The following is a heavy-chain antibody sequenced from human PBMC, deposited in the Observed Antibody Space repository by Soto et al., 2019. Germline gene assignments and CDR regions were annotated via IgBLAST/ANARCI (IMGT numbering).Heavy chain of an antibody. J-gene: IGHJ3*02. CDR3: ARVKSITIFGVALDAFDI. Sequence: PSETLSLTCTVSGGSISSYYWSWIRQPPGKGLEWIGYIYYSGSTNYNPSLKSRVTISVDTSKNQFSLKLSSVTAADTAVYYCARVKSITIFGVALDAFDIWGQGTMVTVSS. D-gene: IGHD3-3*01. CDR1: GGSISSYY. V-gene: IGHV4-59*01. CDR2: IYYSGST.